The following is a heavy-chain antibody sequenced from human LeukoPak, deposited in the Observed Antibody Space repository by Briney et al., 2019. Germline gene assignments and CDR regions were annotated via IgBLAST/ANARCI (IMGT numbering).Heavy chain of an antibody. V-gene: IGHV4-30-2*01. D-gene: IGHD3-10*01. CDR1: GDSISSGDYS. Sequence: PSETLSLTCTVSGDSISSGDYSWSWIRQPPGKGLEWIGYMYHSGSTYYNPSLKSRVIISLDRSKNQFFLKLISVTAADTAVYYCARAPGYYGSGSPYFDSWGQGTLVTVSS. CDR2: MYHSGST. J-gene: IGHJ4*02. CDR3: ARAPGYYGSGSPYFDS.